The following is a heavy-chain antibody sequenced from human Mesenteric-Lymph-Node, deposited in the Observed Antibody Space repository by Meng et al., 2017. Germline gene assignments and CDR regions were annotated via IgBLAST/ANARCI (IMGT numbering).Heavy chain of an antibody. CDR1: GFTFSDYY. V-gene: IGHV3-11*01. D-gene: IGHD6-19*01. J-gene: IGHJ3*02. Sequence: GESLKISCAASGFTFSDYYMSWIRQAPGKGLEWVSYISSSGSTIYYADSVKGRFTISRDNAKNSLYLQMNSLRAEDTAVYYCARVARGGCPTCADIWGQGTMVTVSS. CDR3: ARVARGGCPTCADI. CDR2: ISSSGSTI.